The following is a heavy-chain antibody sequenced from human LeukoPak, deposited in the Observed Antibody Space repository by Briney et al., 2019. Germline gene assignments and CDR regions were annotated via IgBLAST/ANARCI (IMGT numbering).Heavy chain of an antibody. CDR1: GGSFSGYY. Sequence: SETLTLTCAVYGGSFSGYYWSWIPQPPGKGLEWIGEINHSGSTNYNPSLKSRVTISVDTSKNQFSLKLSSVTAADTAVYYCARGGTTIFGVVIIGHYMDVWGKGTTVTVSS. D-gene: IGHD3-3*01. V-gene: IGHV4-34*01. CDR3: ARGGTTIFGVVIIGHYMDV. J-gene: IGHJ6*03. CDR2: INHSGST.